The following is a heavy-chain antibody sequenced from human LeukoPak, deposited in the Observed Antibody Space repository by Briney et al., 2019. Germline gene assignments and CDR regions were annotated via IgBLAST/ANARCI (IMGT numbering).Heavy chain of an antibody. V-gene: IGHV4-39*07. CDR1: GGSISSSSYY. CDR3: ARTPSYYHSSGYSRFDY. CDR2: IYYSGST. J-gene: IGHJ4*02. Sequence: SETLSLTCTVSGGSISSSSYYWGWIRQPPGKGLEWIGSIYYSGSTYYNPSLKSRVSISVETSKNQFSLNLSSVTAADTAMYFCARTPSYYHSSGYSRFDYWGQGTLVTVSS. D-gene: IGHD3-22*01.